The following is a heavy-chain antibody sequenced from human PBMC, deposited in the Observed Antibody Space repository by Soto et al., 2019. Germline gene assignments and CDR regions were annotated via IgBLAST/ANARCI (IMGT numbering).Heavy chain of an antibody. CDR1: GGSISSYY. CDR2: IYYGGGA. D-gene: IGHD3-22*01. V-gene: IGHV4-59*08. Sequence: SETLSLTCTVSGGSISSYYWNWIRQPPGKGLEWIGGIYYGGGAYYNPSLKSRVTISVDTSKNQFSLKLTSVTAADAALYYCARDFFDSSDYTTNWFDPWGQGTLVTVSS. J-gene: IGHJ5*02. CDR3: ARDFFDSSDYTTNWFDP.